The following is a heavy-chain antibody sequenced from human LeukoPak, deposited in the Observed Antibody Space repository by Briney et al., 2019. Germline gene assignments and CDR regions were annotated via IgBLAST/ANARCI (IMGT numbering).Heavy chain of an antibody. D-gene: IGHD3-22*01. V-gene: IGHV3-11*04. J-gene: IGHJ4*02. CDR3: AVQITMIVVVPYFDY. Sequence: GGSLRLSCAASGLTFSDYYMTWIRQAPGKGLEGVSSISGTGTTIYSADSVRGRFTVSRDNARNSLFLHMNSLRAEDTAVYYCAVQITMIVVVPYFDYWGQGTLVTVSS. CDR1: GLTFSDYY. CDR2: ISGTGTTI.